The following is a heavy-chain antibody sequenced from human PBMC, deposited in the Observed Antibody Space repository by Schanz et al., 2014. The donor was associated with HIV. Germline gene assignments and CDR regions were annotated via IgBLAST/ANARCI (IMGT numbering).Heavy chain of an antibody. Sequence: QVQLVESGGGVVQPGRSLRLSCAASGFTFSSYGMHWVRQAPGKALEWVAVIWYDGSNKYYADSVKGRFTISRDNSKNTLYLQMNSLRVEDTAVYYCANEEVPNDYWGQGTLVTVSS. V-gene: IGHV3-33*06. CDR2: IWYDGSNK. CDR1: GFTFSSYG. CDR3: ANEEVPNDY. J-gene: IGHJ4*02.